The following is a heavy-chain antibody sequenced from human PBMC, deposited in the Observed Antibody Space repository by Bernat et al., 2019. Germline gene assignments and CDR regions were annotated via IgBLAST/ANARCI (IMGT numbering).Heavy chain of an antibody. V-gene: IGHV3-11*06. D-gene: IGHD6-19*01. J-gene: IGHJ4*02. Sequence: QVQLVESGGGLVKPGGSLRLSCAASGFTFSDYYMSWIRQAPGKGLDWVSYISSSSSYTNYADSVKGRFTISRDNSKNTLYLQMNSLRAEDTAVYYCARDPNSSGWYPYFDYWGQGTLVTVSS. CDR1: GFTFSDYY. CDR3: ARDPNSSGWYPYFDY. CDR2: ISSSSSYT.